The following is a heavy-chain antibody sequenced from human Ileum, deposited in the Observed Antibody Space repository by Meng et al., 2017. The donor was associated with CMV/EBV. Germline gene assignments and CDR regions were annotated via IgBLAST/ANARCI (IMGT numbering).Heavy chain of an antibody. J-gene: IGHJ5*02. D-gene: IGHD3-3*01. Sequence: GGSLRLSCAASGFTFSSYAMSWVRQAPGKGLEWVSAISGSGGSTYYADSVKGRFTISRDNSKNTLYLQMNSLRAEDTAVYYCAKGRSPFWSGFNWFDPWGQGTLVTVSS. CDR3: AKGRSPFWSGFNWFDP. V-gene: IGHV3-23*01. CDR1: GFTFSSYA. CDR2: ISGSGGST.